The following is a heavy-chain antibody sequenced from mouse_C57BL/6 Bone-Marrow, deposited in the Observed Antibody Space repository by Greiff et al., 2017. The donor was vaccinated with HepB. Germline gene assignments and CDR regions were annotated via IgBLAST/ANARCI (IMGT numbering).Heavy chain of an antibody. V-gene: IGHV2-9*01. CDR1: VLSLTCHG. CDR2: ICGGGST. CDR3: AKHENPGDHWAY. J-gene: IGHJ3*01. Sequence: QVQLKESGPGLVASSQSLSITSTVSVLSLTCHGVDSVREPPGKVLEWLGAICGGGSTNYNSALMSILSISKDNSKSQVFLKMNSLQTDDTAMYYCAKHENPGDHWAYWGEGTLVTVSA. D-gene: IGHD1-2*01.